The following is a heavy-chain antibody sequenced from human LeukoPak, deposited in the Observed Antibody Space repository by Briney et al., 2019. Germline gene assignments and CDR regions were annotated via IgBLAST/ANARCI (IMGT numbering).Heavy chain of an antibody. CDR2: FNLQGFT. J-gene: IGHJ4*02. V-gene: IGHV4-4*02. Sequence: SETLSLTCGVSGGSLTSKNYWTWVRQPPGKGLEWIGEFNLQGFTNYNPSLMGRVAISVDTSENHISLQLTSVTAADTAVYYCAREGGPYRPLDYSGQGTLVTVSS. CDR1: GGSLTSKNY. CDR3: AREGGPYRPLDY.